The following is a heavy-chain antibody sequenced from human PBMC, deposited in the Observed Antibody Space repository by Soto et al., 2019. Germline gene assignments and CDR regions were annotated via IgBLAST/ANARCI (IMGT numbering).Heavy chain of an antibody. CDR1: GGSFSSDSFI. CDR3: ARDHKWDGMDV. D-gene: IGHD1-26*01. V-gene: IGHV4-31*03. Sequence: QVQLQESGPGLVKPSQTLSLTCSVSGGSFSSDSFIWSWVRQFPGKGLEWIGYINYRGTTYYNPSLRSRITMSVDTSKNQFSLNLSSVNAADTAVYYCARDHKWDGMDVWGHGTTVTVSS. CDR2: INYRGTT. J-gene: IGHJ6*02.